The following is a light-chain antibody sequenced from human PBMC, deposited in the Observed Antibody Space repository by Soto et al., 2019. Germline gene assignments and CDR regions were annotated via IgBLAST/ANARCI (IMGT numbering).Light chain of an antibody. J-gene: IGKJ1*01. CDR1: QSINSW. Sequence: DIQMTQSPSTLSASVGDRVTITCRASQSINSWLDWYQQKPGKAPKLLIYKASTLKSGVPSRFSGSGSGTEFTLTISSLQPDDFATYYCQHYNSYSEAFGQGTKVDIK. CDR2: KAS. V-gene: IGKV1-5*03. CDR3: QHYNSYSEA.